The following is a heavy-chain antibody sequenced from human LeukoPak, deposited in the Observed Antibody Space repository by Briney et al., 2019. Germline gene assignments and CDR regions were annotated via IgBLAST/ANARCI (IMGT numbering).Heavy chain of an antibody. CDR2: ISSSSSHT. Sequence: GGSLRLSCAASGFTFSSYNMNWVRQAPGKGLEWVSSISSSSSHTYYADSLKGRFTISRDNAKNSLYLQMNSLRAEDTAVYYCAREDCTGGSCYTGRWGQGTLVTVSS. CDR3: AREDCTGGSCYTGR. D-gene: IGHD2-15*01. J-gene: IGHJ4*02. CDR1: GFTFSSYN. V-gene: IGHV3-21*01.